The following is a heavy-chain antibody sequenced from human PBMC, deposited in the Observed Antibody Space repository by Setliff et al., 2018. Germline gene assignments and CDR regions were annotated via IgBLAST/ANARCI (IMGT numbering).Heavy chain of an antibody. D-gene: IGHD3-16*01. CDR3: ARGFTAQPAMLRGNWFDP. CDR1: GGSISSSTNY. V-gene: IGHV4-39*07. CDR2: IYDRGST. J-gene: IGHJ5*02. Sequence: SETLSLTCTVSGGSISSSTNYWGWIRQPPGKGLEWIGNIYDRGSTHYNPSLKSRVTISEDTSKSQSSLKLSSVSAADTAVYYCARGFTAQPAMLRGNWFDPWGRGTLVTVSS.